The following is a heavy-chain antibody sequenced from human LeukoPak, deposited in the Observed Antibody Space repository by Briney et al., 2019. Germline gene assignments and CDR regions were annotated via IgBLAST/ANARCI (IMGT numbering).Heavy chain of an antibody. CDR2: IYYSGST. CDR3: ARTVATIYEDYFDY. V-gene: IGHV4-30-4*01. D-gene: IGHD5-12*01. CDR1: GGSISSGDYY. Sequence: PSETLSLTCTVSGGSISSGDYYWSWIRQPPGKGLEWIGYIYYSGSTYYNPSLKSRVTISVDTSKNQFSLKLSSVTAADTAVYYCARTVATIYEDYFDYWGQGTLVTVSS. J-gene: IGHJ4*02.